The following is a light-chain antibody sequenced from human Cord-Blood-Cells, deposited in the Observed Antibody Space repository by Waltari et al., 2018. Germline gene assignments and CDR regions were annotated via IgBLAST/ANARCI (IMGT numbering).Light chain of an antibody. V-gene: IGKV1-27*01. CDR3: QKYNSAPLT. CDR2: AAS. J-gene: IGKJ4*01. CDR1: QGISNH. Sequence: DIQMTQSPSSLSASVGDIVTITCRASQGISNHLAWYQQTPGTVPKLLIYAASTLRSGVPSRFSGSGSGTDFTLTISSLQPEDVATYYCQKYNSAPLTFGGGTKVEIK.